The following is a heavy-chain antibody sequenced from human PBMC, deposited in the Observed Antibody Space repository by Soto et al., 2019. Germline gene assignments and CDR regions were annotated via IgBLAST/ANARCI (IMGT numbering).Heavy chain of an antibody. Sequence: SETLSLTCTVYGASISSSSYYWGWIRQPPGKGLEWVGSIYYSGSTYYNPSLKSRVTISVDTSKNQFSLKLSSVTAADTAVYYCARDIPPADGDYAFYYYYGMDVWGQGTTVTVSS. CDR2: IYYSGST. V-gene: IGHV4-39*07. CDR1: GASISSSSYY. D-gene: IGHD4-17*01. J-gene: IGHJ6*02. CDR3: ARDIPPADGDYAFYYYYGMDV.